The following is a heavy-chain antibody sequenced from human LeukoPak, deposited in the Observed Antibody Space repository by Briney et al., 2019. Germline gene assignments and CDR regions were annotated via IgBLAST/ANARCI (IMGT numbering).Heavy chain of an antibody. V-gene: IGHV1-69*13. Sequence: SVKVSCKASGGTFRRYSISWVRQAPGQGLEWMGGIIPIPGTANYAQKFQGRVTITADESTNTAYMELNSLTPDDTAVYYFARRAFGIRYFDWLSLDFWGQGTLVTVSS. J-gene: IGHJ4*02. CDR2: IIPIPGTA. CDR3: ARRAFGIRYFDWLSLDF. D-gene: IGHD3-9*01. CDR1: GGTFRRYS.